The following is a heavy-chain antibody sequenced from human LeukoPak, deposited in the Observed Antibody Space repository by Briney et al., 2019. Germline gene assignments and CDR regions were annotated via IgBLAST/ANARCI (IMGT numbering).Heavy chain of an antibody. CDR1: GYTFSNYA. Sequence: GGSLRLSCEASGYTFSNYAMSWVRQAPGKGLEWVSAISGSGGSTYYADSVKGRFTISRDNSKNTLYLQMNSLRAEDTAVYYCAKGTEYYDFWSGNQHPYYFDYWGQGTLVTVSS. D-gene: IGHD3-3*01. J-gene: IGHJ4*02. CDR3: AKGTEYYDFWSGNQHPYYFDY. CDR2: ISGSGGST. V-gene: IGHV3-23*01.